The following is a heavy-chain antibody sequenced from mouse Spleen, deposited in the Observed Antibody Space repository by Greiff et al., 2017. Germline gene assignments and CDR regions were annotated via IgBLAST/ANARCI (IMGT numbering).Heavy chain of an antibody. V-gene: IGHV1-55*01. CDR3: AREFYGNPFAY. D-gene: IGHD2-1*01. J-gene: IGHJ3*01. CDR2: IYPGSGST. Sequence: VQLQQSGPELVKPGASVKLSCKASGYTFTSYWITWVKQRPGQGLEWIGDIYPGSGSTNYNEKFKSKATLTVDTSSSTAYMQLSSLTSEDSAVYYCAREFYGNPFAYWGQGTLVTVSA. CDR1: GYTFTSYW.